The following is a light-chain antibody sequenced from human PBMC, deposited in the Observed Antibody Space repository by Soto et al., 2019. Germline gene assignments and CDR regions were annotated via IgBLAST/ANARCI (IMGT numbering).Light chain of an antibody. V-gene: IGLV2-14*01. CDR3: SSFTSSITYV. CDR2: DVT. CDR1: SSDVGGHNA. Sequence: QSALTQPASVSGSPGQSITISCTGTSSDVGGHNAVSWYRQDPGKAPKLVTYDVTNRPSGVSNRFSGSKSGNTASLTISGLQTEDEADYYCSSFTSSITYVFGTGTQLTVL. J-gene: IGLJ1*01.